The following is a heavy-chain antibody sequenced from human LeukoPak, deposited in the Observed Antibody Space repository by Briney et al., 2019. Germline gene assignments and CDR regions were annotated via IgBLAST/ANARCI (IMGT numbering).Heavy chain of an antibody. CDR2: IWYDGSNK. CDR1: GFTFSSYG. J-gene: IGHJ6*03. CDR3: AKAATAMAESHYYYYMDV. V-gene: IGHV3-33*06. D-gene: IGHD5-18*01. Sequence: GRSLRLSCAASGFTFSSYGMHWVRQAPGKGLEWVAVIWYDGSNKYYADSVKGRFTISRDNSKNTLYLQMNSLRAEDTAVYYCAKAATAMAESHYYYYMDVWGKGTTVTVSS.